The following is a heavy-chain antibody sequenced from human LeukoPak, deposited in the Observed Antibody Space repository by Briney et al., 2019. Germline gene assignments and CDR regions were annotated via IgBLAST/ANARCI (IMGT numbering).Heavy chain of an antibody. CDR1: GGSISSSSYY. D-gene: IGHD5-12*01. Sequence: ASETLSLTCTVSGGSISSSSYYWSWIRQPPGKGLEWIGEINHSGSTNYNPSLKSRVTISVDTSKNQFSLKLSSVTAADTPVYYCAITGGSGYDYGVAAFDIWGQGTMVTVSS. J-gene: IGHJ3*02. CDR2: INHSGST. V-gene: IGHV4-39*07. CDR3: AITGGSGYDYGVAAFDI.